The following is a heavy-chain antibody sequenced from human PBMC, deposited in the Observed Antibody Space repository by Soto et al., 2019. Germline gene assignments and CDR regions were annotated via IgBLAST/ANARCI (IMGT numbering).Heavy chain of an antibody. Sequence: PGGSMRLSCAASGFTFSDYYMSWIRQAPGKGLECVSYISSSGSYTNYADSVRGRFTISRDNAKNSLYLQMNSLRVEDTAVYHCASAYNWNALVLFDPWGQGTLVTAPQ. CDR1: GFTFSDYY. J-gene: IGHJ5*02. CDR2: ISSSGSYT. D-gene: IGHD1-1*01. CDR3: ASAYNWNALVLFDP. V-gene: IGHV3-11*06.